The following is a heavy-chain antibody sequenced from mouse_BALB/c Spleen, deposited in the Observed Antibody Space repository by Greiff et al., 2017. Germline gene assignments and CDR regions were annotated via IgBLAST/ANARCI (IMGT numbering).Heavy chain of an antibody. CDR1: GFTFTDYY. D-gene: IGHD2-1*01. CDR3: ARDRGNYGYYYAMDY. CDR2: IRNKANGYTT. V-gene: IGHV7-3*02. Sequence: EVKLMESGGGLVQPGGSLRLSCATSGFTFTDYYMSWVRQPPGKALEWLGFIRNKANGYTTEYSASVKGRFTISRDNSQSILYLQMNTLRAEDSATYYCARDRGNYGYYYAMDYWGQGTSVTVSS. J-gene: IGHJ4*01.